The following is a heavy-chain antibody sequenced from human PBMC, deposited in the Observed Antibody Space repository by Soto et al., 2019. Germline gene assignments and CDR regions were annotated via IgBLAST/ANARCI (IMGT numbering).Heavy chain of an antibody. CDR3: AKSIVALHPSKEGSYYFDY. D-gene: IGHD6-6*01. CDR2: IIPIFGTA. J-gene: IGHJ4*02. CDR1: GGTFSSYA. Sequence: QVQLVQSGAEVKKPGSSVKVSCKASGGTFSSYAISWVRQAPGQGLEWMGGIIPIFGTANYAQKFQGRVTITADESTSTAYMELSSLRSEDTAVYYCAKSIVALHPSKEGSYYFDYWGQGTLVTVSS. V-gene: IGHV1-69*01.